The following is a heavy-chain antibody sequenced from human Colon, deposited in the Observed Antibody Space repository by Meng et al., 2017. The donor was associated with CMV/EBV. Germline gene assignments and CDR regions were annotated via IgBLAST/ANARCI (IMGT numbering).Heavy chain of an antibody. CDR2: IYSNGKT. CDR3: ARGIHRNGFDP. CDR1: GGSVNTEDYS. Sequence: CSVFGGSVNTEDYSWSWIRQRPGKGLEWIGYIYSNGKTYSSPPLKSRLTLSLDASKNQISLNVTSVSASDTAVYYCARGIHRNGFDPWGQGILITVSS. D-gene: IGHD1-1*01. J-gene: IGHJ5*02. V-gene: IGHV4-30-4*08.